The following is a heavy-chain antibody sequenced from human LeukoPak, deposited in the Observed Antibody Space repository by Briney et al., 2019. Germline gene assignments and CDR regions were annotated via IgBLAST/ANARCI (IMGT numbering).Heavy chain of an antibody. CDR2: INPSGGST. CDR3: ARGGRIAVATIHHFFDF. CDR1: GYTFTSYY. V-gene: IGHV1-46*01. D-gene: IGHD6-19*01. J-gene: IGHJ4*02. Sequence: GASVKVSCKASGYTFTSYYMHWVRQAPGQGLEWMGIINPSGGSTSYAQKFQGRVTMTRDTSTSTAYMELSSLRSEDTAVYYCARGGRIAVATIHHFFDFWGQGTLVTVSS.